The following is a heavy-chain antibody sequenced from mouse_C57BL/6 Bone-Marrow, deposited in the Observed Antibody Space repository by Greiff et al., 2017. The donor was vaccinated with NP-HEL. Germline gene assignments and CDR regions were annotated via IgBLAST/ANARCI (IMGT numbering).Heavy chain of an antibody. D-gene: IGHD1-1*01. CDR3: ARGPHYYGSSPLGY. CDR1: GYSFTGYY. J-gene: IGHJ2*01. V-gene: IGHV1-42*01. CDR2: INPSTGGT. Sequence: VQLQQSGPELVKPGASVKISCKASGYSFTGYYMNWVKQSPEKSLEWIGEINPSTGGTTYNQKFKAKATLTVDKSSSTAYMQLKSVTSEDSAVYYGARGPHYYGSSPLGYWGQGTTLTVSS.